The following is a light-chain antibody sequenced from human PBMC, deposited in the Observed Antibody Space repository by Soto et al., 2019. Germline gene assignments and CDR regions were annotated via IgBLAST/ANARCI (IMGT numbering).Light chain of an antibody. CDR3: ASYASSNTVL. J-gene: IGLJ2*01. V-gene: IGLV2-14*03. CDR2: DVS. Sequence: QSVLTQPASVSGSPGQSITNSCTGTSSDIGGYNYVSWYQQHPGKAPKLMIYDVSDRPSGVSNRFSGSKSGNTASLTISGLQAEDEADYYCASYASSNTVLFGGGTKLTVL. CDR1: SSDIGGYNY.